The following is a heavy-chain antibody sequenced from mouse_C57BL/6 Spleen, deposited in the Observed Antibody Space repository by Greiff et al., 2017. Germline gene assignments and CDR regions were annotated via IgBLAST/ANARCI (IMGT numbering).Heavy chain of an antibody. D-gene: IGHD1-1*01. CDR2: IDPEDGDT. CDR3: TRSTVVAHWYFEV. J-gene: IGHJ1*03. CDR1: GFNIKDYY. V-gene: IGHV14-1*01. Sequence: EVQLQQSGAELVRPGASVKLSCTASGFNIKDYYMHWVKQRPEQGLEWIGRIDPEDGDTEYAPKFQGKATMTADTSSNTAYLQLSSLTSEDTAVYYCTRSTVVAHWYFEVWGTGTTVTVSS.